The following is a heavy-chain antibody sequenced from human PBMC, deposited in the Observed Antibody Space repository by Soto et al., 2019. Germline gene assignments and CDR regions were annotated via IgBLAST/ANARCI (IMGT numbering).Heavy chain of an antibody. CDR3: ARDRSSSTL. Sequence: ASVKVSCKASGYTFTNYGISWVRQAPGQGLEWMGWISAYNGNTDYAQKFQGRVTMTADTSTSTAYMELRSLRSDDTAVYWCARDRSSSTLWGQGTLVTSPQ. V-gene: IGHV1-18*01. D-gene: IGHD2-15*01. J-gene: IGHJ4*02. CDR2: ISAYNGNT. CDR1: GYTFTNYG.